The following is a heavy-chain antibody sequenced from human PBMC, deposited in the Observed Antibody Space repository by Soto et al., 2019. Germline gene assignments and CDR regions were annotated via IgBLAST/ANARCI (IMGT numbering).Heavy chain of an antibody. Sequence: GGSLRLSCAASGFTFSSYSMSWVRQAPGKGLEWVSVISGSGGSTKYADTVKGRFTISRDNSKNTLYLQMNSLRAEDTAVYFCAKELPAAFFDYWGQGTLVTVSS. J-gene: IGHJ4*02. V-gene: IGHV3-23*01. D-gene: IGHD2-2*01. CDR3: AKELPAAFFDY. CDR2: ISGSGGST. CDR1: GFTFSSYS.